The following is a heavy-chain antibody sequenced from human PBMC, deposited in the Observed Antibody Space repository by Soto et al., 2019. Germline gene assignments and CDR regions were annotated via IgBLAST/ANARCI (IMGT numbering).Heavy chain of an antibody. CDR3: AKVGYSGSYFDY. Sequence: QVQLVESGGGVVQPGRSLRLSCAASGFTFSSYGMHWVRQAPGKGLEWVAVISYDGSNKYYADSVKVRFTISRDNSKNTLYLKMNSLRAEDTAVYYCAKVGYSGSYFDYWGQGTLVTVSS. CDR1: GFTFSSYG. D-gene: IGHD1-26*01. CDR2: ISYDGSNK. J-gene: IGHJ4*02. V-gene: IGHV3-30*18.